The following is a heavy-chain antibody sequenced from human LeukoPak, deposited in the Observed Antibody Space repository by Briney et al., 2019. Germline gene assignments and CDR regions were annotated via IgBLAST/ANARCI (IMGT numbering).Heavy chain of an antibody. V-gene: IGHV3-33*01. J-gene: IGHJ4*02. Sequence: PGGSLRLSCAASGFTFSSYGMHWVRQAPGKGLEWVAVIWYDGSNKYYADSVKGRFTISRDSSKNTLYLQMNSLRAEDTAVYYCASSPLWFGEQYFDYWGQGTLVTVSS. CDR3: ASSPLWFGEQYFDY. D-gene: IGHD3-10*01. CDR2: IWYDGSNK. CDR1: GFTFSSYG.